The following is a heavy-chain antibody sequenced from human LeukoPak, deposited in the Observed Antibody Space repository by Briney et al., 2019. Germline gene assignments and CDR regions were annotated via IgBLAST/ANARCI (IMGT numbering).Heavy chain of an antibody. CDR3: AGRAARFFDY. D-gene: IGHD6-25*01. CDR2: IFYSGSS. V-gene: IGHV4-59*01. J-gene: IGHJ4*02. CDR1: GDSLNSYY. Sequence: PSETLSLTCTVSGDSLNSYYWSWLRQPPREGLQWIGYIFYSGSSNYNASLRSRVAISVDTSKNQFSLKLTSVTAADTAVYYCAGRAARFFDYWGQGILVTVSS.